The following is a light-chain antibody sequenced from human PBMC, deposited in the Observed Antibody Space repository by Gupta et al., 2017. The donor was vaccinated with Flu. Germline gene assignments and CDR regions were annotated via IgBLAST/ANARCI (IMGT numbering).Light chain of an antibody. CDR3: QQRSNWPHT. CDR2: DAS. CDR1: QSVSST. J-gene: IGKJ5*01. Sequence: EIVLTQSPATLSLSPGERATLSCRASQSVSSTLAWFQQKPGQPPRLLIYDASNRATGIPARFSGSGSGTDFTLTISSLEPEDFAVYYCQQRSNWPHTFGQGTRLEIK. V-gene: IGKV3-11*01.